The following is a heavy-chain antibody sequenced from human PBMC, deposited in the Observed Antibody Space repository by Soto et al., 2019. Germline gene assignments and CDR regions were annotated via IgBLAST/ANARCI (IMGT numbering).Heavy chain of an antibody. CDR3: ARDTNYDFWSGHGYYYYMDV. CDR2: IWYDGSNK. J-gene: IGHJ6*03. CDR1: GFTFSSYG. V-gene: IGHV3-33*01. D-gene: IGHD3-3*01. Sequence: QVQLVESGGGVVQPGRSLRLSCAASGFTFSSYGMHWVRQAPGKGLEWVAVIWYDGSNKYYADSVKGRFTISRDNSKNTLYLQMNSLRAEDTAVYYCARDTNYDFWSGHGYYYYMDVWGKGTTVTVSS.